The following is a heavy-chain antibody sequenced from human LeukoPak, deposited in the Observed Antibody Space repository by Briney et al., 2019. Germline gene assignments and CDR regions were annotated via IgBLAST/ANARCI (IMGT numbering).Heavy chain of an antibody. CDR1: GFTFSSYA. Sequence: GSLRLSCAASGFTFSSYAMSWVRQAPGKGLEWVSAISGSGGSTYYADSVKGRFTISRDNSKNTLYLQMNSLRAEDTAVYYCAKDPGIAAAGTYTWFDYWGQGTLVTVSS. D-gene: IGHD6-13*01. CDR2: ISGSGGST. V-gene: IGHV3-23*01. J-gene: IGHJ4*02. CDR3: AKDPGIAAAGTYTWFDY.